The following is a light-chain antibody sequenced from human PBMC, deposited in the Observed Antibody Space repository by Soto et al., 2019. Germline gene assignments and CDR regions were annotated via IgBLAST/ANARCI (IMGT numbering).Light chain of an antibody. CDR3: HTYNSYSLHT. J-gene: IGKJ2*01. Sequence: DIQMTQAPSSLPASVGDRVTITCRASQSVSGRLAWYQQKPGKAPKLLIYDASSLESGVPSRFSGRGSGTEFTLTISSLQPDDCATYYCHTYNSYSLHTFGQGTKLEIK. V-gene: IGKV1-5*01. CDR2: DAS. CDR1: QSVSGR.